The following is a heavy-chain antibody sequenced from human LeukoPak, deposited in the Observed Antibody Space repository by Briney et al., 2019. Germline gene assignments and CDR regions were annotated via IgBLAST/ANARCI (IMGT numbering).Heavy chain of an antibody. Sequence: PSETLSLTRTVSGDSINTYYWSWIRQPPGKGLEWIGYIYYSGTSNYNPSLKSRVTISVDTSKNQFSLKLSSVTAADTAVYYCARTTEAHSWRTRYYDYYMDVWGKGTTVTVSS. D-gene: IGHD6-13*01. CDR3: ARTTEAHSWRTRYYDYYMDV. J-gene: IGHJ6*03. CDR2: IYYSGTS. V-gene: IGHV4-59*01. CDR1: GDSINTYY.